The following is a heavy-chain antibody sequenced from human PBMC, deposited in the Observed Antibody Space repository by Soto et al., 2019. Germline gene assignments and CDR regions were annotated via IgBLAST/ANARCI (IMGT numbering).Heavy chain of an antibody. D-gene: IGHD4-17*01. Sequence: QVQLVESGGGVVQPGRSLRLSCAASGFTFSSYGMHWVRQAPGKGLEWVAVISYDGSNKYYADSVKGRFTISRDNSKNTLYLQMNSLRAEDTAVYYCAKFLSPTTPTYDAFDIWGQGTMVTVSS. CDR2: ISYDGSNK. CDR1: GFTFSSYG. V-gene: IGHV3-30*18. J-gene: IGHJ3*02. CDR3: AKFLSPTTPTYDAFDI.